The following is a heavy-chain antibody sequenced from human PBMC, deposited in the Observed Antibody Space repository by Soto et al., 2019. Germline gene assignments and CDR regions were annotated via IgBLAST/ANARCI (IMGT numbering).Heavy chain of an antibody. V-gene: IGHV4-61*01. CDR2: VSSSGRT. D-gene: IGHD5-18*01. Sequence: SETLSLTCSVSGDSVSSDSYYWTWIRQPPGKGLEWMGYVSSSGRTNYNPSLKSRVIIPLDTSSNQFSLELTSVTAADTAIYYCARDIRGYSRAFDYWGQGTLVTVSS. CDR1: GDSVSSDSYY. J-gene: IGHJ4*02. CDR3: ARDIRGYSRAFDY.